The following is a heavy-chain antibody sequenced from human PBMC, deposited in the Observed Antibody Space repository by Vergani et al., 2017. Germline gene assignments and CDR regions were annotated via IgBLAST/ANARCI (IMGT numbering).Heavy chain of an antibody. V-gene: IGHV3-23*01. CDR1: GFTFSSYA. CDR2: MSGSGGST. CDR3: AKDWGSVVVVAGTLFDY. Sequence: EVQLLESGGGLVQPGGSLRLSCAASGFTFSSYAMSWVRQAPGKGLEWVSAMSGSGGSTYYADSVKGRFTISRDNSKNTLYLQMNSLRAEDTAVEYCAKDWGSVVVVAGTLFDYWGQGTLVTVSS. J-gene: IGHJ4*02. D-gene: IGHD2-15*01.